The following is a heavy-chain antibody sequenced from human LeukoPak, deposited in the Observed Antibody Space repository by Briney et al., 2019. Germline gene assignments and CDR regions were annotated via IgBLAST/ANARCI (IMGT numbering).Heavy chain of an antibody. CDR1: GGSISSGSYY. V-gene: IGHV4-61*02. CDR2: IYTSGST. Sequence: SETLSLTCTVSGGSISSGSYYWSWLRQPAGKGLEWLGRIYTSGSTNYNPSLKSRVTISVDTSKNQFSLKLSSVTAADTAVYYCARDSYCGGDCYYSYWGQGTLVTVSS. J-gene: IGHJ4*02. CDR3: ARDSYCGGDCYYSY. D-gene: IGHD2-21*01.